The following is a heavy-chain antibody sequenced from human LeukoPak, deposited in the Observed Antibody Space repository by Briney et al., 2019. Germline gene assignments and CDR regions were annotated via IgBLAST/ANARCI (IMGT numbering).Heavy chain of an antibody. Sequence: QPGRSLRLSCAASGFTFSSYGMHWVRQAPGKGLEWVAVIWYDGSNKYYADSVKGRFTISRDNSKNTLYLQMNSLRAEDTAVYYCARGGRWSEDIVVVVAAIRHPYFDYWGQGTLVTVSS. CDR2: IWYDGSNK. J-gene: IGHJ4*02. CDR1: GFTFSSYG. V-gene: IGHV3-33*01. D-gene: IGHD2-15*01. CDR3: ARGGRWSEDIVVVVAAIRHPYFDY.